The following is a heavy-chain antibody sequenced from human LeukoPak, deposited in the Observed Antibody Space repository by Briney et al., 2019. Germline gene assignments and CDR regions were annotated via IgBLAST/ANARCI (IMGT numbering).Heavy chain of an antibody. CDR1: GGSFSGYY. J-gene: IGHJ4*02. D-gene: IGHD3-22*01. Sequence: SESLSVTCAVYGGSFSGYYWSWIRQPPEEGRGWSGEINDSVSTNYNPSLKSRVTISVDTSKTQFSLKMSSVTAADTAVYYCARGRPYDSSGYYRSGHPTSDYWGQGTLVTVSS. CDR2: INDSVST. V-gene: IGHV4-34*01. CDR3: ARGRPYDSSGYYRSGHPTSDY.